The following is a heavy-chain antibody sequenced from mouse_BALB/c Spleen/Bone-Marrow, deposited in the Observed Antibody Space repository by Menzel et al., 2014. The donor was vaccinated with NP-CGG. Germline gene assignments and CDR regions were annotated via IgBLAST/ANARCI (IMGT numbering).Heavy chain of an antibody. V-gene: IGHV2-9*02. J-gene: IGHJ4*01. CDR1: EFSLSSYG. D-gene: IGHD1-1*01. Sequence: VNLVESGPGLVAPSQSLPITCTVSEFSLSSYGVHWVRQPPGKGLEWLGAIWAGGSINYNSALMSRLSISKDNSKSQVFLEMKSLQNEDTAMYYCAREGRGSYGSSGYAMDYWGQGTSVTVSS. CDR2: IWAGGSI. CDR3: AREGRGSYGSSGYAMDY.